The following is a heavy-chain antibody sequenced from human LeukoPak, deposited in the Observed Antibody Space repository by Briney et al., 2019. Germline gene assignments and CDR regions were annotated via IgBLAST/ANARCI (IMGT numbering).Heavy chain of an antibody. J-gene: IGHJ6*02. D-gene: IGHD2-21*02. CDR1: GGSISSGGYY. CDR2: IYYSGST. CDR3: ARDPGVVTAMPAYYYYGMDV. V-gene: IGHV4-31*03. Sequence: SETLSLTCTVSGGSISSGGYYWSWIRQHPGKGLEWIGYIYYSGSTYYNPSLKSRVTISVDTSKNRFSLKLSSVTAADTAVYYCARDPGVVTAMPAYYYYGMDVWGQGTTVTVSS.